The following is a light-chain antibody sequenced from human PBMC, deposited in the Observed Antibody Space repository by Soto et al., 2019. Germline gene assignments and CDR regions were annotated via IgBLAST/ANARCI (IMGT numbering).Light chain of an antibody. J-gene: IGLJ3*02. V-gene: IGLV3-21*04. Sequence: SYELTQPPSVSVAPGEPASITCRGNNIGGKSVHWYQHKPGQAPVLVIYFDKDRPSGIPERLSGSNSGNTATLTISRVEAGDEADYYCPVWDRLSDDLVFGGGTKLTVL. CDR1: NIGGKS. CDR2: FDK. CDR3: PVWDRLSDDLV.